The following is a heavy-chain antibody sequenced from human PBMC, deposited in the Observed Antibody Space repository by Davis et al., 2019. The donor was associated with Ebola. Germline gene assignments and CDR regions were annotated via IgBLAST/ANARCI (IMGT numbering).Heavy chain of an antibody. D-gene: IGHD3-10*01. J-gene: IGHJ6*04. CDR3: ARGLLWFGKRYYYGMDV. CDR2: IRYDGSNK. CDR1: GFTFSSYG. Sequence: GGSLRLSCAASGFTFSSYGMHWVRQAPGKGLEWVTFIRYDGSNKYYADSVKGRFTVSRDNSKNTLYLQMNSLRAEDTAVYYCARGLLWFGKRYYYGMDVWGKGTTVTVSS. V-gene: IGHV3-30*02.